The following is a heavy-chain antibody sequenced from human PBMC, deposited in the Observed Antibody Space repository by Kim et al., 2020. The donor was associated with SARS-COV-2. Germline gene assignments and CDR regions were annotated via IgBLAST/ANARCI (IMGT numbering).Heavy chain of an antibody. CDR2: FDYSGSA. V-gene: IGHV4-39*07. CDR3: ARGSQTGRAESVDH. Sequence: SQTLSLTCTVSGGSISSTNYHWGWIRQPPGKGLEWIGSFDYSGSARYNPSLKSRVSISVDTSKKQFSLKLSSVTAADTAVYYCARGSQTGRAESVDHWGQ. J-gene: IGHJ4*02. CDR1: GGSISSTNYH. D-gene: IGHD7-27*01.